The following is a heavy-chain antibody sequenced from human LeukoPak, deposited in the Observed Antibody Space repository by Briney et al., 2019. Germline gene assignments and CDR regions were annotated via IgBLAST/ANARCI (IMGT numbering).Heavy chain of an antibody. J-gene: IGHJ4*02. CDR1: GGSFSGYY. D-gene: IGHD6-13*01. CDR2: INHSGST. CDR3: ASLIAAAEGDW. V-gene: IGHV4-34*01. Sequence: PSETLSLTCAVYGGSFSGYYWSWIRQPPGKGLEWIGEINHSGSTNYNPSLKSRVTISVDTSKNQFSLKLSSVTAADTAVYYCASLIAAAEGDWWGQGTLVTVSS.